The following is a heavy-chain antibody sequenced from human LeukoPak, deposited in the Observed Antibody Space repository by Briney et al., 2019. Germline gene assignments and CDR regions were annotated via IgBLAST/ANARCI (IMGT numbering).Heavy chain of an antibody. D-gene: IGHD6-13*01. CDR3: ARHDWEQQLVLDAFDI. V-gene: IGHV4-39*01. CDR2: IYYSGST. J-gene: IGHJ3*02. Sequence: PSETLSLTCTVSGGSISSSSDYWGWIRQPPGQGLEWIGSIYYSGSTYYNPSLKSRVTISVDTSKNQFSLKLSSVTAADTAVYYCARHDWEQQLVLDAFDIWGQGTMVTVSS. CDR1: GGSISSSSDY.